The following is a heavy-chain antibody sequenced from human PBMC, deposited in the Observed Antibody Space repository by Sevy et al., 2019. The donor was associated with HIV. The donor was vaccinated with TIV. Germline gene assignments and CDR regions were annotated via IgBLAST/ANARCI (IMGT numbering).Heavy chain of an antibody. CDR2: IYYSGIS. V-gene: IGHV4-39*01. D-gene: IGHD6-6*01. J-gene: IGHJ5*02. CDR3: TRRRSGSSSGRWFDP. CDR1: GASISSSSYY. Sequence: SETLSLTCTVSGASISSSSYYWGWIRQPPGKGLEWIGSIYYSGISFYTPSLKSRVTISVHTSKNQFSLRLSSVTAADTAVYYCTRRRSGSSSGRWFDPWGQGTLVTVSS.